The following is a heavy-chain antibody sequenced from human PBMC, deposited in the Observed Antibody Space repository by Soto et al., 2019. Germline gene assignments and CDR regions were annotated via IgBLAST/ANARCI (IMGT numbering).Heavy chain of an antibody. D-gene: IGHD5-18*01. V-gene: IGHV3-30-3*01. CDR1: GFTFSSYA. J-gene: IGHJ6*02. Sequence: GGSLRLSCAASGFTFSSYAMHWVRQAPGKGLEWVAVISYDGSNKYYADSVKGRFTIPRDNSKNTLYLQMNSLRAEDTAVYYCASPYSYGSYYYYYYGMDVWGQGTTVTVSS. CDR3: ASPYSYGSYYYYYYGMDV. CDR2: ISYDGSNK.